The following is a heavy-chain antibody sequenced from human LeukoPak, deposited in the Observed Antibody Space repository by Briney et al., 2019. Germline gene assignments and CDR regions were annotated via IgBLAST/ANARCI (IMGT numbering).Heavy chain of an antibody. CDR2: ISSSSSYI. J-gene: IGHJ3*02. Sequence: GGSLRLSCAASGFTFSSYSMNWVRQAPGKGLEWVSSISSSSSYIYYADSVKGRFTISRDNAKNSLYLQMNSLRAEDTAVYYCARARNWGSVFDIWGQGTMVTVSA. V-gene: IGHV3-21*01. CDR1: GFTFSSYS. CDR3: ARARNWGSVFDI. D-gene: IGHD7-27*01.